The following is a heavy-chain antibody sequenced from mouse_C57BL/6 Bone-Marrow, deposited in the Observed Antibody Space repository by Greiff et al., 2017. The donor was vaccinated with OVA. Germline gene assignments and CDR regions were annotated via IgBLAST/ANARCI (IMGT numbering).Heavy chain of an antibody. CDR1: GFTFSSYA. J-gene: IGHJ3*01. CDR3: AREDGTYFFAD. CDR2: ISDGGSYT. D-gene: IGHD3-3*01. Sequence: EVKLMESGGGLVKPGGSLKLSCAASGFTFSSYAMSWVRQTPEKRLEWVATISDGGSYTYYPDNVKGRFTISRDNAKNNLYLQMSHLKSEDTAMYYCAREDGTYFFADWGQGTLVTVSA. V-gene: IGHV5-4*01.